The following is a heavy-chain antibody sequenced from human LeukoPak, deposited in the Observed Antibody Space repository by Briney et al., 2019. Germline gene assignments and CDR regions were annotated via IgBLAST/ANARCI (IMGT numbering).Heavy chain of an antibody. J-gene: IGHJ4*02. Sequence: PGGSLRLSCAASGFTFSRYAMHWVRQAPGKGLESVSAISSNGGSTYYANSVKGRFTISRDNSKNTLYLQMGSLRAEDLAVCYCARDFGLTGKVDYWGQGTLVTVSS. CDR1: GFTFSRYA. D-gene: IGHD1-20*01. CDR2: ISSNGGST. V-gene: IGHV3-64*01. CDR3: ARDFGLTGKVDY.